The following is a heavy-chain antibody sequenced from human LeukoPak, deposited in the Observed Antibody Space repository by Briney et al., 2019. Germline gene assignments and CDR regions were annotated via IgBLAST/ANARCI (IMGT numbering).Heavy chain of an antibody. V-gene: IGHV4-59*01. CDR3: ARTIVVVTAIGGYFDY. Sequence: SETLSLTCTVSGGSISSYYWSWIRQPPGKGLGWIGYIYYSGSTNYNPSLKSRVTISVDTSKNQFSLKLSSVTAADTAVYYCARTIVVVTAIGGYFDYWGQGTLVTVSS. J-gene: IGHJ4*02. CDR2: IYYSGST. CDR1: GGSISSYY. D-gene: IGHD2-21*02.